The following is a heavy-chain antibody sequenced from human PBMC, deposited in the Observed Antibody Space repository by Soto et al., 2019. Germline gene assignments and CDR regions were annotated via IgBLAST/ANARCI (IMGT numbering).Heavy chain of an antibody. CDR2: IISIFGTA. D-gene: IGHD5-18*01. CDR1: GGTFSSYA. CDR3: ATSRERRFYNYGGWFGP. Sequence: QVQLVQSGAEVKKPGSSVKFSCKASGGTFSSYAISWVRQAPGHGLEWMGGIISIFGTANYEQKFPGRVTITADESTSTAYMELSSLRSEDTAVYYCATSRERRFYNYGGWFGPWGQGTMVTVSS. V-gene: IGHV1-69*12. J-gene: IGHJ5*02.